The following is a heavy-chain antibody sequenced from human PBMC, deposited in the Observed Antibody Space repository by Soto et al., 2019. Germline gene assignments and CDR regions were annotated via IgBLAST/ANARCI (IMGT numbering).Heavy chain of an antibody. CDR2: IIPIFGTA. D-gene: IGHD4-4*01. CDR3: ARLDSRGVCLGY. CDR1: GGTFSSYA. J-gene: IGHJ4*02. Sequence: QVQLVQSGAEVKKPGSSVKVSCKASGGTFSSYAISWVRQAPGQGLEWMGGIIPIFGTANYAQKFQGRVTITADEATRTAYMELSSLRSEDTAVYYCARLDSRGVCLGYWGQGTLVTVSS. V-gene: IGHV1-69*01.